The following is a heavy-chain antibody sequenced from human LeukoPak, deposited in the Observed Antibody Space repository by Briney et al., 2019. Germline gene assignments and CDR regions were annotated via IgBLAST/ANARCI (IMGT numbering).Heavy chain of an antibody. V-gene: IGHV3-30*18. CDR2: ISYDGSNK. CDR3: AKGYYYDSSGYPSPIDY. D-gene: IGHD3-22*01. J-gene: IGHJ4*02. CDR1: GFTFSSYG. Sequence: PGGSLRLSCAASGFTFSSYGIHWVRQAPGKGLEWVAVISYDGSNKYYADSVKGRFTISRDNSKNTLYLQMNSLRAEDTAVYYCAKGYYYDSSGYPSPIDYWGQGTLVTVSS.